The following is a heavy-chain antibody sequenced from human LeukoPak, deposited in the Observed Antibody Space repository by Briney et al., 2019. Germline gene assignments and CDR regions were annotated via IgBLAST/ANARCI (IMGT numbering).Heavy chain of an antibody. CDR1: GYTFTSYY. CDR3: ARDVRSYYYDSSGYFDY. D-gene: IGHD3-22*01. CDR2: INPSGGST. Sequence: ASVKVSCKASGYTFTSYYMHWVRQAPGQGLEWMGIINPSGGSTSYAQKFQGRVTMTRDTSTSTAYMELSSLRSEDTAVYYCARDVRSYYYDSSGYFDYWGQGTLVTVSS. V-gene: IGHV1-46*01. J-gene: IGHJ4*02.